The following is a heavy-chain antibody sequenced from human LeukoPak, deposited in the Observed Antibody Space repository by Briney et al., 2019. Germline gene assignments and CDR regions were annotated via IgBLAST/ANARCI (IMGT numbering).Heavy chain of an antibody. CDR1: GGSISSYY. CDR3: ASAVTGTTSDWFDP. V-gene: IGHV4-59*12. CDR2: IYYSGST. J-gene: IGHJ5*02. Sequence: SETLSLTCTVSGGSISSYYWSWIRQPPGKGLEWIGYIYYSGSTNYNPSLKSRVTISVDKSKNQFSLKLSSVTAADTAVYYCASAVTGTTSDWFDPWGQGTLVTVSS. D-gene: IGHD1-20*01.